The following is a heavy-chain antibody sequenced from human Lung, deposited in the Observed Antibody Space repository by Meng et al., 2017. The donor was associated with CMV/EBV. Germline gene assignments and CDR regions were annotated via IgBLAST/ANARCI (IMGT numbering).Heavy chain of an antibody. V-gene: IGHV3-30*04. CDR1: GFTFSSYA. CDR2: ISYDGSNK. J-gene: IGHJ5*02. CDR3: ARDLRPMYYDFWSGFGA. Sequence: SCAASGFTFSSYAMHWVRQAPGKGLEWVAVISYDGSNKYYADSVKGRFTISRDNSKNTLYLQMNSLRAEDTAVYYCARDLRPMYYDFWSGFGAWXRGTVVTVSS. D-gene: IGHD3-3*01.